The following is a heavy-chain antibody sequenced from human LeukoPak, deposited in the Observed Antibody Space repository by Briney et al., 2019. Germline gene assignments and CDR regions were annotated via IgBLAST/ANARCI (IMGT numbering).Heavy chain of an antibody. J-gene: IGHJ4*02. Sequence: PGGSLRLSCAASGLNVAAYAIYWVRQPPGKSLEWVSLISGDSDNKYSAASVKGRFAISRDNSKNSLYLQMNSLTTEDTALYYCAIAYESGSFYRAFAYWGQGALVTVSS. CDR2: ISGDSDNK. CDR1: GLNVAAYA. D-gene: IGHD3-10*01. V-gene: IGHV3-43*02. CDR3: AIAYESGSFYRAFAY.